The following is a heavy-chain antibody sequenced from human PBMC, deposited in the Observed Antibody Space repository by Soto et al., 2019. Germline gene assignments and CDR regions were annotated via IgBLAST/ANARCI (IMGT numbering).Heavy chain of an antibody. CDR2: INQDGSEK. CDR1: GFTFSSYW. D-gene: IGHD1-26*01. Sequence: WGSLRLSCAASGFTFSSYWMSWVRQAPGKGLEWVANINQDGSEKYYVDSVKGRFTISRDNAKNSLYLQMNSLRAEDTAVYYCARELIVGTAEYFQHWGQGTLVTVSS. CDR3: ARELIVGTAEYFQH. V-gene: IGHV3-7*01. J-gene: IGHJ1*01.